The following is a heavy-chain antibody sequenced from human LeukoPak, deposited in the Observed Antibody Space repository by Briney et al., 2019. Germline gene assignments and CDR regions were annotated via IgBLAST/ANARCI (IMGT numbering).Heavy chain of an antibody. CDR3: ARDQVPVWFGESDAFDI. Sequence: PSETLSLTCTVSGGSISSYYWSWIRQPAGKGLEWIGRIYTSGSTNYNPSLKSRVTMSVDTSKNQFSLKLSSVTAADTAVYYCARDQVPVWFGESDAFDIWGQGTMVTVSS. V-gene: IGHV4-4*07. CDR2: IYTSGST. CDR1: GGSISSYY. J-gene: IGHJ3*02. D-gene: IGHD3-10*01.